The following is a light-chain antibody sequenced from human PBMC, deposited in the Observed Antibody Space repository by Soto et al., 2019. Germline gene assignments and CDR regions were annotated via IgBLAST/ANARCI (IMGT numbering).Light chain of an antibody. V-gene: IGLV4-69*01. Sequence: QLVLTQSPSASASLGASVKLTCTLSSGHNTYAIAWHQQQPQKGPRYLMNLNSDGSLTKGDGIPDRFSGSSSGAERYLTISSLQSEDEADYYCQAWGTGKVFGGGTKLTVL. CDR3: QAWGTGKV. CDR2: LNSDGSL. CDR1: SGHNTYA. J-gene: IGLJ2*01.